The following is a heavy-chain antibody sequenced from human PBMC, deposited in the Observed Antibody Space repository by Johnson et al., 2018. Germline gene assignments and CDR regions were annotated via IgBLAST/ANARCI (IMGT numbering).Heavy chain of an antibody. J-gene: IGHJ6*03. Sequence: QLVESGGGLVQPGGSLRLSCAASGFTFSSYAMHWVRQAPGKGLEWAAVISYEGSNKYYSDSVKGRFTIARDNSKSTLSLQINSRRDEETAVYYCARGGATLHWYYYMDVGGKGTTVAVSS. D-gene: IGHD2-8*02. CDR2: ISYEGSNK. CDR1: GFTFSSYA. CDR3: ARGGATLHWYYYMDV. V-gene: IGHV3-30-3*01.